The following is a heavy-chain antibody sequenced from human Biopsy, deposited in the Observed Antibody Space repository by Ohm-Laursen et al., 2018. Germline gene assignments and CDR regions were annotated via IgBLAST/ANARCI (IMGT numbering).Heavy chain of an antibody. D-gene: IGHD2-21*01. Sequence: ASVKVSCKASGYSFNNYGINWGRQAPGQGLEWMGRISGYNGNTKYAQKFQGRVTMTTDTSTSAVYMDVRSLRSDDTAVYYCARVALPLYLDNWGQGTRVTVSS. V-gene: IGHV1-18*01. J-gene: IGHJ4*02. CDR1: GYSFNNYG. CDR3: ARVALPLYLDN. CDR2: ISGYNGNT.